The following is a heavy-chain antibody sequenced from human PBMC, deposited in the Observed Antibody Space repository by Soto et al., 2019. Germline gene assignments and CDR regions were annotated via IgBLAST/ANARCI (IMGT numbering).Heavy chain of an antibody. V-gene: IGHV3-13*01. J-gene: IGHJ3*02. Sequence: TGGSLRLSCAASGFTFSSYDMHWVRQATGKGLEWVSAIGTAGDAYYPGSVKGRFTISRENAKNSLYLQMNSLRAEDTAVYYCARDRPGSAFDIWGQGTMVTVSS. CDR2: IGTAGDA. CDR1: GFTFSSYD. CDR3: ARDRPGSAFDI.